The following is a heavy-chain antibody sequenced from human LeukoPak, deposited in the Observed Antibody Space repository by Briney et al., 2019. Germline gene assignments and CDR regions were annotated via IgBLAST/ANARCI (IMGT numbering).Heavy chain of an antibody. D-gene: IGHD3-9*01. Sequence: SQTLSLTCTVSGGSISSGDYYWSWIRQPPGKGLEWIGYIYYSGSTNYNPSLKSRVTISVDTSKNQFSLKLSSVTAADTAVYYCARSVRDDILTGFDYWGQGTLVTVSS. CDR2: IYYSGST. CDR3: ARSVRDDILTGFDY. J-gene: IGHJ4*02. V-gene: IGHV4-61*08. CDR1: GGSISSGDYY.